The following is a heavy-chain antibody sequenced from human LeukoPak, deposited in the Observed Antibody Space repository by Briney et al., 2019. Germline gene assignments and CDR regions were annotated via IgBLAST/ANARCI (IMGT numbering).Heavy chain of an antibody. CDR1: GFTFSSYS. V-gene: IGHV3-33*08. CDR3: ARARNYYGSGSSNYFDY. Sequence: PGGSLRLSCAASGFTFSSYSMNWVRQAPGKRLEWVADIWYDGSNKYYADSVKGRFSISRDNSKNTLYLQMNSLRAEDTAVYYCARARNYYGSGSSNYFDYWGQGTLVTVSS. D-gene: IGHD3-10*01. J-gene: IGHJ4*02. CDR2: IWYDGSNK.